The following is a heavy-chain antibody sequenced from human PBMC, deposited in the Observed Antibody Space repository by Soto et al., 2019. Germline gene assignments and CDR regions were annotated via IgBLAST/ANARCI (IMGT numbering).Heavy chain of an antibody. CDR3: AKWSYLDY. D-gene: IGHD3-3*01. V-gene: IGHV3-23*01. Sequence: DVQLSESGGGLVQSGGSLRLSCAASGFSFSSYAMSWVRPAPGKGLEWVSTISGSDGKTYYADSVKGRFSISRDTSKNTLYLQMNSLRVDDTAVYYCAKWSYLDYWGQGTRVTVSS. J-gene: IGHJ4*02. CDR1: GFSFSSYA. CDR2: ISGSDGKT.